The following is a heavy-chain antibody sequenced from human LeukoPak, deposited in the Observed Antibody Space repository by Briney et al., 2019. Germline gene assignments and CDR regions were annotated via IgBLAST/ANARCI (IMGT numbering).Heavy chain of an antibody. Sequence: GGSLRLSCAASGFTFSTYAMHWVRQAPGKGLEWVAVISYDRSNRFYGDSLKGRVTISRDNSKNTVYLQMNSLRAEDTAVYYCACALDSSGYRLHAFDIWGQGTMVTVSS. CDR2: ISYDRSNR. CDR1: GFTFSTYA. J-gene: IGHJ3*02. V-gene: IGHV3-30*04. D-gene: IGHD3-22*01. CDR3: ACALDSSGYRLHAFDI.